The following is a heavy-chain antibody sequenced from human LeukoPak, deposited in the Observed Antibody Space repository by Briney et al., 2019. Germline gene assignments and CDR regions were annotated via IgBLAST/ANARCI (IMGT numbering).Heavy chain of an antibody. Sequence: GGSLRLSCAASGFTFSTFAMSWVRQAPGKGLEWVSGIVASGGGTNYADSVKGRLTISRDNSKNTLYLQMNSLRAEDTAVYYCARGCRIAARKGPGGYNWFDPWGQGTLVTVSS. V-gene: IGHV3-23*01. CDR1: GFTFSTFA. CDR2: IVASGGGT. CDR3: ARGCRIAARKGPGGYNWFDP. D-gene: IGHD6-6*01. J-gene: IGHJ5*02.